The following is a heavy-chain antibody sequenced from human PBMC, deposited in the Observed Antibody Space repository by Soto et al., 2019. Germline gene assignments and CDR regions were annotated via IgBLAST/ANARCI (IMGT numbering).Heavy chain of an antibody. CDR1: GFTFSSCW. D-gene: IGHD6-13*01. Sequence: GGSLRLSCAASGFTFSSCWMSWVRQAPGKGLEWVANIKQDGSEKYYVDSVKGRFTISRDNAKNSLYPQMNSLRAEDTAVYYCAREGSSWYQYNWFDPWGQGTLVTVSS. CDR3: AREGSSWYQYNWFDP. CDR2: IKQDGSEK. J-gene: IGHJ5*02. V-gene: IGHV3-7*01.